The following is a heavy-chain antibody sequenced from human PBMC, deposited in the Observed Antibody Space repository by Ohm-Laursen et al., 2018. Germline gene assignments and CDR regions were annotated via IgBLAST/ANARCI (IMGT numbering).Heavy chain of an antibody. V-gene: IGHV4-38-2*01. CDR2: IFHRGST. D-gene: IGHD4-17*01. CDR1: GYSISSGYY. CDR3: AKTAYGDYGLDAFDI. Sequence: SETLSLTWAVSGYSISSGYYWGWIRQPPGKRLEWLGSIFHRGSTYYSPSLKSRVTILVDTSKNQLSLKMSSVTAADTAVYYCAKTAYGDYGLDAFDIWGQGTMVTVSS. J-gene: IGHJ3*02.